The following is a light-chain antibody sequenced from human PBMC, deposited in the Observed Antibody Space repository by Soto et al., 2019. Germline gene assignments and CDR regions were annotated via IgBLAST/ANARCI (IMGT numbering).Light chain of an antibody. CDR2: AAS. Sequence: EIVLTHSPGTLSLSPGEGATLSCRSSQNVDSNYLAWYQQEPGQAPRIIIFAASGRATGIPDRFSGSGSGTDFTLTISRLEPEDFAMYYCHQYSNSPPVTFGQGTLLEV. J-gene: IGKJ5*01. V-gene: IGKV3-20*01. CDR1: QNVDSNY. CDR3: HQYSNSPPVT.